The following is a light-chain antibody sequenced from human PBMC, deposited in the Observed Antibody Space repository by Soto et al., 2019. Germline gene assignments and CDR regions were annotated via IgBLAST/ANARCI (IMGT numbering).Light chain of an antibody. Sequence: EIVLTQSPGTLSLSPGERATLPCRTSQSVSSSYLAWYQQKPGQAPRVLIFGASSRAPGIPDRISGSGSGTDFTLTISRLEPEDFAVYYCQQYGSSPWTFGHGTKV. CDR1: QSVSSSY. CDR3: QQYGSSPWT. J-gene: IGKJ1*01. V-gene: IGKV3-20*01. CDR2: GAS.